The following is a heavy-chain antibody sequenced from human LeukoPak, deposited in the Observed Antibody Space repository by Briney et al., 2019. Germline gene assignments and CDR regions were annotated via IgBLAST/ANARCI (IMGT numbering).Heavy chain of an antibody. Sequence: TGGSLRLSCAASGFTFSSSSMHWVRPAPGKGLEWVSSISSSSSYIYYAASVKGRFPLSRDNAKNSLYLQMNSLSAEDTAVYYCAKADRDYDYVWGSYRPTTFDYWGQGTLVTVSS. V-gene: IGHV3-21*01. D-gene: IGHD3-16*02. CDR3: AKADRDYDYVWGSYRPTTFDY. J-gene: IGHJ4*02. CDR2: ISSSSSYI. CDR1: GFTFSSSS.